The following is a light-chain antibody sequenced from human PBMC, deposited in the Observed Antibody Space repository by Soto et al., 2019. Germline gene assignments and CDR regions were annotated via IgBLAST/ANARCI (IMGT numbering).Light chain of an antibody. CDR2: DVS. CDR3: QQRPNWPLT. V-gene: IGKV3-11*01. J-gene: IGKJ4*01. CDR1: QSISSH. Sequence: EIVLTQSPATLSLSPGERATLSCRASQSISSHLAWYQQKPGQAPRLLMYDVSNRATDIPARFSGSGSGTDFTLTISSLEPEDFAVYYCQQRPNWPLTFGGGTKGEIK.